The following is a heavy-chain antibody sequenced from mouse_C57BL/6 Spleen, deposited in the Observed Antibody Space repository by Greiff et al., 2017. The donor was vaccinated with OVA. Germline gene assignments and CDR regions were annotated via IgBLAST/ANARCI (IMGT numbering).Heavy chain of an antibody. CDR2: IDPSDSYT. CDR1: GYTFTSYW. V-gene: IGHV1-59*01. D-gene: IGHD1-1*01. CDR3: ARGDYGSSSMDY. J-gene: IGHJ4*01. Sequence: VQLQQPGAELVRPGTSVKLSCKASGYTFTSYWMHWVKQRPGQGLEWIGVIDPSDSYTNYNQKFKGKATLTVDTSSSTAYMQLSSLTSEDSAVYYCARGDYGSSSMDYWGQGTSVTVSS.